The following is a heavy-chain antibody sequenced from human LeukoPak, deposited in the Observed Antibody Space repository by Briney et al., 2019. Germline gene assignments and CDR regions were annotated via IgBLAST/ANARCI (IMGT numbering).Heavy chain of an antibody. D-gene: IGHD3-3*01. CDR2: IYYSGST. CDR1: GGSISSSSYY. CDR3: ARYYDFWSGYHRQGDAFDI. V-gene: IGHV4-39*07. J-gene: IGHJ3*02. Sequence: PSETLSLTCTVSGGSISSSSYYWGWIRQPPGKGLEWIGSIYYSGSTYYNPSLKSRVTISVDTSKNQFSLKLSSVTAADTAVYYCARYYDFWSGYHRQGDAFDIWGQGTMVTVSS.